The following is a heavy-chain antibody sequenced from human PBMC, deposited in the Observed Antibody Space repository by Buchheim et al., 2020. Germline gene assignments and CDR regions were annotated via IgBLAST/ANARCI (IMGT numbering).Heavy chain of an antibody. V-gene: IGHV3-74*01. CDR1: GFTFSSYW. Sequence: EVQLVESGGGLVQPGGSLRLSCAASGFTFSSYWMHWVRQAPGKGLVWVSRINSDGSSTSYADSVKGRFTISRDNAKNTRYVQMNSLRAEDTAVYYCARSLGLIPLATPYGMDVWGQGTT. D-gene: IGHD3-22*01. CDR3: ARSLGLIPLATPYGMDV. J-gene: IGHJ6*02. CDR2: INSDGSST.